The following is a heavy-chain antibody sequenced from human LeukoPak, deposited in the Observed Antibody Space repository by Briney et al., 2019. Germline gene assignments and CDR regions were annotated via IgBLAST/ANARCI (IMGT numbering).Heavy chain of an antibody. V-gene: IGHV4-31*03. Sequence: SETLSLTCTVSGDSISNGVKYWSWLRQHPGRGLEWIGYIYHSGRSYYNPSLKSRITMSVDTSKNQFSLNLSSVTAADTAVYYCARDQVECTGGTCQSRVGFDFWGQGTLVTVSS. CDR1: GDSISNGVKY. CDR3: ARDQVECTGGTCQSRVGFDF. J-gene: IGHJ4*02. D-gene: IGHD2-8*02. CDR2: IYHSGRS.